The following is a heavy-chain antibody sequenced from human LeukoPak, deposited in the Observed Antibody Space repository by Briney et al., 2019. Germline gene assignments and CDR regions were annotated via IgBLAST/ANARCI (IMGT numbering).Heavy chain of an antibody. CDR2: IYHSGST. CDR1: GGSISSSNW. Sequence: SETLSLTCAVSGGSISSSNWWSWVRPPPGKGLEWIGEIYHSGSTNYNPSLKSRVTISVGKSKNQFSLKLSSVTAADTAVYYCARYAVEMATGGVRTGFDYWGQGTLVTVSS. V-gene: IGHV4-4*02. D-gene: IGHD5-24*01. J-gene: IGHJ4*02. CDR3: ARYAVEMATGGVRTGFDY.